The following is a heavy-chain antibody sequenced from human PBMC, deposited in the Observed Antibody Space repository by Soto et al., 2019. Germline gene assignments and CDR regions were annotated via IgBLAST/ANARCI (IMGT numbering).Heavy chain of an antibody. CDR3: ARGRYGDY. CDR2: ISAHNGNT. D-gene: IGHD1-1*01. J-gene: IGHJ4*02. CDR1: GYAFTTYG. Sequence: QVHLVQSGAEVKKPGASVKVSCKGSGYAFTTYGITWVRQAPGQGLEWMGWISAHNGNTNYAQKLQGRVTVTRDTSTSTAYMELSSLRSDAPAVYYCARGRYGDYWGQGALVTVSS. V-gene: IGHV1-18*01.